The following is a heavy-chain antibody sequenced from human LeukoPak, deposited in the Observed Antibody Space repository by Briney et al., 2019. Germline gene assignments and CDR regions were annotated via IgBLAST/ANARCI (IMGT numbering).Heavy chain of an antibody. D-gene: IGHD6-19*01. CDR2: ISYDGSNK. CDR1: GFTFSSYG. J-gene: IGHJ3*02. Sequence: PGGSLRLSCAASGFTFSSYGMHWVRQAPGKGLEWVAVISYDGSNKYYADSVKGRFTISRDNSKNTLYLQMNSLRAEDTAVYYCAKEASIAVAGTTRDAFDIWGQGTMVTVSS. V-gene: IGHV3-30*18. CDR3: AKEASIAVAGTTRDAFDI.